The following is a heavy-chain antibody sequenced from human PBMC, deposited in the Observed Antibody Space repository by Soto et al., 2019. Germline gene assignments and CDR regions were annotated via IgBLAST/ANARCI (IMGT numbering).Heavy chain of an antibody. CDR2: IYYSGST. V-gene: IGHV4-30-4*01. J-gene: IGHJ4*02. CDR1: GGSISSGDYY. D-gene: IGHD6-13*01. CDR3: ARGVVGTAAAGNFDY. Sequence: SETLSLTCTVSGGSISSGDYYWSWIRQPPGKGLEWIGYIYYSGSTYYSPSLKSRVTISVDTSKNQFSLKLSSVTAADTAVYYCARGVVGTAAAGNFDYWGQGTLVTVSS.